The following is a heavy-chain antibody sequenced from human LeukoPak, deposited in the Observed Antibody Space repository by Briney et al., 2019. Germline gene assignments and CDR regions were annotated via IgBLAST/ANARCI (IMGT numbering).Heavy chain of an antibody. J-gene: IGHJ5*02. CDR3: ATSYDGKTAPYDL. CDR1: NDSISSYC. CDR2: MCPSGRT. Sequence: SETLSLTCTVSNDSISSYCCSWVRQPPGKGLEWIGFMCPSGRTDYNPSLKSRVTMSVDTSKNQLSMELRFLAAADTAVYYCATSYDGKTAPYDLWGHGTLVTVSS. V-gene: IGHV4-4*08. D-gene: IGHD4-23*01.